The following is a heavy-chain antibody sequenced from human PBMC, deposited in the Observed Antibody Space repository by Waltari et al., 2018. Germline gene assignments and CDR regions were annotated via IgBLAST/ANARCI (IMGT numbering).Heavy chain of an antibody. D-gene: IGHD4-17*01. Sequence: QVQLQESGPGLVKPSETLSLTCAVSGYSISSGYSWGWIRQPPGKGLGWIGSIYHGGSTYYNPSLKSRVTISVDTSKNQFSLKLSSVTAADTAVYYCARLTVSRIFDYWGQGTLVTVSS. CDR1: GYSISSGYS. V-gene: IGHV4-38-2*01. CDR2: IYHGGST. CDR3: ARLTVSRIFDY. J-gene: IGHJ4*02.